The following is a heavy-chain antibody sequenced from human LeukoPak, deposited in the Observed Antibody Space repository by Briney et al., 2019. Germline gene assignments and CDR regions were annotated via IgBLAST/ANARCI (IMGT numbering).Heavy chain of an antibody. CDR3: ARLPIYSGSYYTVDY. D-gene: IGHD1-26*01. V-gene: IGHV4-59*01. Sequence: PSETLSLTCTVSGGSISSYYWSWIRQPPGKGLEWIGYIYYSGSTNYNPPLKSRVTISVDTSKNQFSLKLSSVTAADTAVYYCARLPIYSGSYYTVDYWSQGTLVTVSS. CDR1: GGSISSYY. J-gene: IGHJ4*02. CDR2: IYYSGST.